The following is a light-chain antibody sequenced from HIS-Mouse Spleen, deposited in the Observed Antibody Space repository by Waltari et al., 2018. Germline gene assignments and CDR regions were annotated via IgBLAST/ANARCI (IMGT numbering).Light chain of an antibody. J-gene: IGLJ3*02. Sequence: QSALTQPRSVSGSPGQSVTISCTGTSSDVGGYNYVYWYPQPPGKAPKILIYDVSKRPSGVPDRFSGSKSGNTASLTISGLQAEDEADYYCCSYAGSYTLAVFGGGTKLTVL. CDR2: DVS. CDR1: SSDVGGYNY. V-gene: IGLV2-11*01. CDR3: CSYAGSYTLAV.